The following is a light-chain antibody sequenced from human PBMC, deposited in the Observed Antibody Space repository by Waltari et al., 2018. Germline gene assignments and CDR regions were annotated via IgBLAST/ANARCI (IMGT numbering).Light chain of an antibody. J-gene: IGKJ2*01. Sequence: DIVMTQSPDSLAVSLGERATINCKSSQSVLYNSNSKNYLAWYQQKPGQHPKLLIYWASTRESGVPDRFSGSGSGTDFTLTISSLQAEDVAVYYCQQYYSTPYTFGQGTKLEIK. V-gene: IGKV4-1*01. CDR2: WAS. CDR1: QSVLYNSNSKNY. CDR3: QQYYSTPYT.